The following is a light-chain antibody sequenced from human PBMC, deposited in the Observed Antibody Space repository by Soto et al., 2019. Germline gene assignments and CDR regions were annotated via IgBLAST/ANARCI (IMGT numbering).Light chain of an antibody. J-gene: IGKJ3*01. Sequence: DIQLTQSPSFLSASVGDRVTITCWASQGISNYLAWYQQKPGRAPNLLIYAASTLPTGVPSRFSGRGSGTEFTLTISSLQSEDFATYYCQQRNRYPFTFGPGTKVDIK. V-gene: IGKV1-9*01. CDR1: QGISNY. CDR3: QQRNRYPFT. CDR2: AAS.